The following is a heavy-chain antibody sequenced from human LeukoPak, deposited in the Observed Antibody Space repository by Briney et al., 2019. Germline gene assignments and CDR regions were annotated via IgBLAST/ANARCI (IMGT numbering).Heavy chain of an antibody. Sequence: ASVKVSCKASGYTFNGYNMHWVRQAPGQGPAWMAIINPSSGSTAYAQKFQGRVTLTRDTSTNTHYMELSSLRSEDTAIYYCARDSSNWSFDYWGQGTPVTVSS. V-gene: IGHV1-46*02. CDR3: ARDSSNWSFDY. J-gene: IGHJ4*02. CDR1: GYTFNGYN. D-gene: IGHD6-13*01. CDR2: INPSSGST.